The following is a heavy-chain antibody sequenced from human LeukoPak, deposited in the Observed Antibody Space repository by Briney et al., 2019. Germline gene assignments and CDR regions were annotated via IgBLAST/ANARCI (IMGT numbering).Heavy chain of an antibody. CDR3: ARHGPRYSYLYGRFDP. V-gene: IGHV4-59*01. J-gene: IGHJ5*02. Sequence: PSETLSLTSTVSRGSISGYDWSWIPQTPGKRLEWMGYFYYSGSTKYNPSLKTRVSISIDTSKNQFSLQLNSVTAADTAVYYCARHGPRYSYLYGRFDPWGQGTLVTVSS. CDR1: RGSISGYD. D-gene: IGHD5-18*01. CDR2: FYYSGST.